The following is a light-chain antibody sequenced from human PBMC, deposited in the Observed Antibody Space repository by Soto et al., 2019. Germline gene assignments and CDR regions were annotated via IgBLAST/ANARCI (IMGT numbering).Light chain of an antibody. CDR2: GIS. CDR1: QSVSSNY. Sequence: DIVLTQSPGTLSLSPGESAALSCRASQSVSSNYLAWYRQKPGQAPRLLIYGISSRAADIPESFSGSGSGTDFTLTITRLEPEDSAVYYCQQYGSSPWTFGQGTRVEI. V-gene: IGKV3-20*01. CDR3: QQYGSSPWT. J-gene: IGKJ1*01.